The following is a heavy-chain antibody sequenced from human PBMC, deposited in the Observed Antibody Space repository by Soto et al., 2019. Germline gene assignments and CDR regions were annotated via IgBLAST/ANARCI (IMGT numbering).Heavy chain of an antibody. Sequence: GESLKISCRGFGYTFNTYWIGWVRQMPGKGLDWMGVMSSGDSAICYGPALKGQVSFSDDTSIGPAYLQWSSLKTPDLGLHCWARQVRTSASSHVWVRGTLFTVSS. CDR1: GYTFNTYW. V-gene: IGHV5-51*01. J-gene: IGHJ4*01. CDR3: ARQVRTSASSHV. CDR2: MSSGDSAI. D-gene: IGHD4-17*01.